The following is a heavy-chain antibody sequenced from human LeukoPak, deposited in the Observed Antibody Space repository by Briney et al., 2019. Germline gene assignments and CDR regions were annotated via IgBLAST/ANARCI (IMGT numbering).Heavy chain of an antibody. V-gene: IGHV4-4*02. CDR1: GFIFSSYAM. J-gene: IGHJ4*02. D-gene: IGHD4-17*01. CDR3: ARVLGDYGDRYFDY. CDR2: IYHSGST. Sequence: GSLRLSCTASGFIFSSYAMNWVRQAPGKGLEWIGEIYHSGSTNYNPSLKSRVTISVDKSKNQFSLKLSSVTAADTAVYYCARVLGDYGDRYFDYWGQGTLVTVSS.